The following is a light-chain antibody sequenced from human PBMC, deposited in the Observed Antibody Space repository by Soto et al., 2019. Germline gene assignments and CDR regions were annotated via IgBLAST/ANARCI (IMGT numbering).Light chain of an antibody. CDR2: DNS. Sequence: QSVLTQPASVSGAPGQRVTISCTGGSSNIGAGYDVHWYRQLPGTAPELLIYDNSNRPSGVPARFSGSKSGTSASLAITGLQADDEADYYCSSYAGSNKWVFGTGTKLTVL. CDR3: SSYAGSNKWV. CDR1: SSNIGAGYD. V-gene: IGLV1-40*01. J-gene: IGLJ1*01.